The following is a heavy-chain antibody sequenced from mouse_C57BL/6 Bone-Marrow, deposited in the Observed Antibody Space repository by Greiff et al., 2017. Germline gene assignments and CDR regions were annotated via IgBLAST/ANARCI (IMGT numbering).Heavy chain of an antibody. CDR3: ARDAVVAPTGYFDV. CDR1: GFTFSSYA. J-gene: IGHJ1*03. CDR2: ISDGGSYT. V-gene: IGHV5-4*01. Sequence: EVKLVESGGGLVKPGGSLKLSCAASGFTFSSYAMSWVRQTPEKRLEWVATISDGGSYTYYPDNVKGRFTISRDNANNNLYLQMSHLKSEDPAMYYCARDAVVAPTGYFDVWGTGTTVTVSS. D-gene: IGHD1-1*01.